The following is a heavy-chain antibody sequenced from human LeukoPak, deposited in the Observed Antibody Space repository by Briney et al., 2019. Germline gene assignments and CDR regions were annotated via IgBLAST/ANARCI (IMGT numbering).Heavy chain of an antibody. Sequence: SETLSLTCAVYGGSFSGYYWSWIRQPPGKGLEWIGEINHSGSTNYNPSLKSRVTISVETSKNQFSLKLSSVTAADTAVYYCASGCYDYGWGSYRTMNAFDIWGQGTMVTVSS. D-gene: IGHD3-16*02. CDR3: ASGCYDYGWGSYRTMNAFDI. J-gene: IGHJ3*02. CDR2: INHSGST. V-gene: IGHV4-34*01. CDR1: GGSFSGYY.